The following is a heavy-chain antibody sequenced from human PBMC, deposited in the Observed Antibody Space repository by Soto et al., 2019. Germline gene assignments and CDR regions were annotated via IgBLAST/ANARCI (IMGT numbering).Heavy chain of an antibody. J-gene: IGHJ6*02. CDR1: GGSISSGGYY. V-gene: IGHV4-31*03. D-gene: IGHD1-26*01. CDR3: ARDGAADSQIGPTTQHMDV. Sequence: SETLSLTCTVSGGSISSGGYYWSWIRQHPGKGLEWIGYIYYSGSTYYNPSLKSRVTISVDTSKNQFSLKLSSVTAADTAVYYCARDGAADSQIGPTTQHMDVWGQGTTVTAP. CDR2: IYYSGST.